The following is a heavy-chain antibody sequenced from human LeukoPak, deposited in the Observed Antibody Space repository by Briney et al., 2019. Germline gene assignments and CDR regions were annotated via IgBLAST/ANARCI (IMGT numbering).Heavy chain of an antibody. D-gene: IGHD1/OR15-1a*01. CDR2: IRYDGSNK. CDR1: GFTFSSYG. CDR3: AKVPRYNWNKVGPRED. Sequence: GGSLRLSCAASGFTFSSYGMHWVRQAPGKGLEWVAFIRYDGSNKYYADSVKGRFTISRDNSKNTLYLQMNSLRAEDTAVYYCAKVPRYNWNKVGPREDWGQGTLVTVSS. J-gene: IGHJ4*02. V-gene: IGHV3-30*02.